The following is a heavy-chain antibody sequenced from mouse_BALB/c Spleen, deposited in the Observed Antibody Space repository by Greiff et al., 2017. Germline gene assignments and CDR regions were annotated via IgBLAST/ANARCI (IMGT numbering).Heavy chain of an antibody. CDR3: ATHTRGYYGSSLYYYAMDY. V-gene: IGHV5-9*03. J-gene: IGHJ4*01. D-gene: IGHD1-1*01. Sequence: EVKLMESGGGLVKPGGSLKLSCAASGFTFSSYTMSWVRQTPEKRLEWVATISSGCGNTYYPDSVKGRFTISRDNAKNNLYLQMSSLRSEDTALYYCATHTRGYYGSSLYYYAMDYWGQGTSVTVSS. CDR1: GFTFSSYT. CDR2: ISSGCGNT.